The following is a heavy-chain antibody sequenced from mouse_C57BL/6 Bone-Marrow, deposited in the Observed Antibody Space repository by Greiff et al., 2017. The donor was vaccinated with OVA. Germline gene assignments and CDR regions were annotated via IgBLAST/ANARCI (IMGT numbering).Heavy chain of an antibody. CDR2: INPNNGGT. V-gene: IGHV1-26*01. CDR1: GYTFTDYY. CDR3: ARLGPYWYFDV. J-gene: IGHJ1*03. Sequence: VQLQQSGPELVKPGASVKISCKASGYTFTDYYMNWVKQSHGKSLEWIGDINPNNGGTSYNQKFKGKATLTVDKSSSTAYMELRSLTSEDSAVYYCARLGPYWYFDVWGTGTTVTVSS.